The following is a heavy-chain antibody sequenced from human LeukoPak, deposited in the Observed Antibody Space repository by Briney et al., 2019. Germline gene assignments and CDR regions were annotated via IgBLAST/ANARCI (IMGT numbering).Heavy chain of an antibody. CDR1: GFTFTGYY. V-gene: IGHV1-2*02. Sequence: ASVKVSCNASGFTFTGYYMHWVRQAPGQGLEWMGWISPNSGGTNYAQKFQGRVTMTRDTSISTAYMELSRLRSDDTAVYYCARDGVDSSADYWGQGTLVTVSS. CDR2: ISPNSGGT. CDR3: ARDGVDSSADY. J-gene: IGHJ4*02. D-gene: IGHD3-22*01.